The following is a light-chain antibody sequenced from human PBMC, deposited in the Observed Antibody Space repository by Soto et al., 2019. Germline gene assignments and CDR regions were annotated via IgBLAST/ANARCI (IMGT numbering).Light chain of an antibody. CDR1: QSVSSY. Sequence: EIVLTQFPATLSLSPGDRATLSCRASQSVSSYLAWYQKKPGQAPRLLIYGASSRATGIPDRFSGSGSGTDFTLTISRLETEDFAVYYCQQYGTSPTWTFGQGTKVDI. V-gene: IGKV3-20*01. CDR3: QQYGTSPTWT. CDR2: GAS. J-gene: IGKJ1*01.